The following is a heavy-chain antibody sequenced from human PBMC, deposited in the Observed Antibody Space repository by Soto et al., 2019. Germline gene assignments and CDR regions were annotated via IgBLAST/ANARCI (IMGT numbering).Heavy chain of an antibody. V-gene: IGHV3-33*01. CDR2: IWYDGSNG. J-gene: IGHJ4*02. CDR3: VGSGHSYDQWFFDY. D-gene: IGHD5-18*01. CDR1: GFTFSNYA. Sequence: VQLVESGGGVVQPGRSLRLSCAASGFTFSNYAMHWVRQAPGKGLEWVTAIWYDGSNGYYTDSVKGRFTISRDNSKNTLFLQRNSLRVEDTAVYYCVGSGHSYDQWFFDYWGQGTLVTVSS.